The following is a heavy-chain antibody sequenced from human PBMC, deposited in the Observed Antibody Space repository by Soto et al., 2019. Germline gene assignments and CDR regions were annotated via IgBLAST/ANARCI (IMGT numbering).Heavy chain of an antibody. Sequence: SLRFSCAASGFTFSSYAMSWVRQAPGKGLEWVSAISGSGGSTYYADSVKGRFTISRDNSKNTLYLQMNSLRAEDTAVYYCAKDFGEQWLSYWGQGTLVTVSS. V-gene: IGHV3-23*01. D-gene: IGHD6-19*01. CDR1: GFTFSSYA. J-gene: IGHJ4*02. CDR3: AKDFGEQWLSY. CDR2: ISGSGGST.